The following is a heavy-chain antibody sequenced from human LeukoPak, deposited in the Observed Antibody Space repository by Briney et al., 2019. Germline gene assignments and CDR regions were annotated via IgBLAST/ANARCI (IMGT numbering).Heavy chain of an antibody. J-gene: IGHJ6*03. CDR1: GFTFSSYG. CDR3: AKSPPGDSSGYKIYYYYMDV. Sequence: GGSLRLSCAASGFTFSSYGMSWVRQAPGKGLEWVSAISGSGGSTYYADSVKGRFTISRDNSKNTLYLQMNSLRVEDTAVYYCAKSPPGDSSGYKIYYYYMDVWGKGTTVTISS. CDR2: ISGSGGST. V-gene: IGHV3-23*01. D-gene: IGHD3-22*01.